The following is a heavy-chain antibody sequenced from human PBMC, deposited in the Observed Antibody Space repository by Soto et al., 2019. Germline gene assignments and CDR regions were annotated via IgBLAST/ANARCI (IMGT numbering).Heavy chain of an antibody. CDR1: GFAFSDYY. Sequence: GGSLRLSCAASGFAFSDYYMSWIRQAPGKGLEWVSYISSSGSSIYYADSVKGRFTISRDNVKNSLYLQMSSLRAEDTAVYYCARALMQAAAGTRDADYYYYGMDVWGQGTTVT. D-gene: IGHD6-13*01. J-gene: IGHJ6*02. V-gene: IGHV3-11*01. CDR2: ISSSGSSI. CDR3: ARALMQAAAGTRDADYYYYGMDV.